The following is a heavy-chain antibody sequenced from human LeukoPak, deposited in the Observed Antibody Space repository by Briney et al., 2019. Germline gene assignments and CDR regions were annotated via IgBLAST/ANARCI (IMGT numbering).Heavy chain of an antibody. CDR1: AGSISSYY. CDR2: IYYSGST. Sequence: SETLSLTCTVSAGSISSYYWSWIRQPPGKGLEWIGYIYYSGSTNYNPSLKSRVTISVDTSKNQFSLKLTSVTAADTAVYYCARGYGMDVWGQGTTVTVSS. J-gene: IGHJ6*02. CDR3: ARGYGMDV. V-gene: IGHV4-59*01.